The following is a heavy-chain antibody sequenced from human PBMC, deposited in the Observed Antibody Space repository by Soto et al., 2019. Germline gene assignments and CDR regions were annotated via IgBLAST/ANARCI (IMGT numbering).Heavy chain of an antibody. Sequence: ASVKVSCKASGYTFTSYAMHWVRQAPGQRLEWMGRINPGSGDTHYSQKFQGRVTITRDTSTSTVYMELSSLRSEDTAVYYCARETLSGDSVLYYYGMDVWGQGTTVTVSS. CDR1: GYTFTSYA. CDR3: ARETLSGDSVLYYYGMDV. D-gene: IGHD4-17*01. J-gene: IGHJ6*02. CDR2: INPGSGDT. V-gene: IGHV1-3*01.